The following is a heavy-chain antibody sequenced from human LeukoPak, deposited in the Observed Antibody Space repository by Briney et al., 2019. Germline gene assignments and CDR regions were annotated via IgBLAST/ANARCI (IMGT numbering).Heavy chain of an antibody. CDR2: ISAYNGNT. D-gene: IGHD6-13*01. J-gene: IGHJ4*02. CDR1: GYTFTSYG. V-gene: IGHV1-18*01. Sequence: ASVKVSCKASGYTFTSYGISWVRQAPGQGLEWMGWISAYNGNTNYAQKLQGRVTMTTDTSTSTAYMELRSLRSDDTAVYYCARAGLIAAAGSRFDCWGQGTLVTVSS. CDR3: ARAGLIAAAGSRFDC.